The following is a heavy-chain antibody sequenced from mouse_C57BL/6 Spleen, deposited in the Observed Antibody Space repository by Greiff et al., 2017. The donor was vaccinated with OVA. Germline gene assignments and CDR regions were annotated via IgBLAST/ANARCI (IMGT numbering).Heavy chain of an antibody. CDR2: IYPGDGDT. V-gene: IGHV1-80*01. CDR1: GYAFSSYW. D-gene: IGHD1-1*01. CDR3: ASGSSYWYFDV. J-gene: IGHJ1*03. Sequence: QVQLQQSGAELVKPGASVKISCKASGYAFSSYWMNWVNQRPGKGLEWIGQIYPGDGDTNYNGKFKGKATLTADKSSSTAYMQLSSLTSEDSAVYFCASGSSYWYFDVWGTGTTVTVSS.